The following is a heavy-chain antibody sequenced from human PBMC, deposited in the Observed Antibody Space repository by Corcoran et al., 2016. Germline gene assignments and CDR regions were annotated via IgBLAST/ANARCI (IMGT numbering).Heavy chain of an antibody. D-gene: IGHD1-1*01. J-gene: IGHJ2*01. Sequence: QSQQWGAGLLKPSETLSLTCAVYGGSFSGYYWSWIRQPPGKGLEWIGEINHSGSTNYNPSLKSRVTISVDTSKNQFSLKLSSVTAADTAVYYCARGSRRLDNNGWYFDLWGRGTLVTVSS. CDR1: GGSFSGYY. CDR3: ARGSRRLDNNGWYFDL. V-gene: IGHV4-34*01. CDR2: INHSGST.